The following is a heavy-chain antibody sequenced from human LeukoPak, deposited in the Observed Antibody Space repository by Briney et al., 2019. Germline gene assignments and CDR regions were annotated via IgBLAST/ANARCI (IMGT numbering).Heavy chain of an antibody. CDR3: ARDRGHYFDY. Sequence: GGSLRLSCEASGFTFSSYSMNWVRQAPGKGLEWVSFIGSSGDDIYYADSVKGRFTISRDNAKNSLYLQMNSLRDEDTAVYYCARDRGHYFDYWGQGTLVTVSS. J-gene: IGHJ4*02. CDR1: GFTFSSYS. V-gene: IGHV3-48*02. D-gene: IGHD2-15*01. CDR2: IGSSGDDI.